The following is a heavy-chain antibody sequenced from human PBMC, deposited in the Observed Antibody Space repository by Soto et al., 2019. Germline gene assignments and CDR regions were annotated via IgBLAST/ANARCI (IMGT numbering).Heavy chain of an antibody. D-gene: IGHD5-18*01. CDR3: AKGVGIQLWHSFGY. V-gene: IGHV3-23*01. J-gene: IGHJ4*02. CDR2: ISTSGGST. Sequence: PGGSLRLSCAASGFTLSSCAMSWVRQTPGKGLEWVSVISTSGGSTYYADSVKGRFTISRDNSKNTMYLQMNSLRAEDTAVYYCAKGVGIQLWHSFGYWGQGTLVTVSS. CDR1: GFTLSSCA.